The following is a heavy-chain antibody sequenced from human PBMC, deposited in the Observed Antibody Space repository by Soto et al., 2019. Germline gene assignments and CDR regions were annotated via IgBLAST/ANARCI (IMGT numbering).Heavy chain of an antibody. Sequence: EVQLVESGGGLVKPGGSLRLSCAASGFTFSSYSMNWVRQAPGKGLEGVSSISSSSSYIYYADSVKGRFTISRDNAKNSLCLQMNSLGAAATAVYYCARGLVLRFVEWLSPLGYWGQGTLVTVSS. CDR1: GFTFSSYS. CDR3: ARGLVLRFVEWLSPLGY. D-gene: IGHD3-3*01. J-gene: IGHJ4*02. V-gene: IGHV3-21*01. CDR2: ISSSSSYI.